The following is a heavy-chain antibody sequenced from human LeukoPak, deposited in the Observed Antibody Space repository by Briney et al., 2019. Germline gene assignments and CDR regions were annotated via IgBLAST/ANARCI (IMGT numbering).Heavy chain of an antibody. CDR1: GFTFDDYA. D-gene: IGHD3-22*01. Sequence: PGRSLRLSCAASGFTFDDYAMHWVRQAPGKGLEWVSGISWNSGSIGYADSVKGRFTISRDNAKNSLYQQMNSLRAEDTALYYCAKDRYTMSGMDVWGQGTTVTVSS. CDR2: ISWNSGSI. CDR3: AKDRYTMSGMDV. V-gene: IGHV3-9*01. J-gene: IGHJ6*02.